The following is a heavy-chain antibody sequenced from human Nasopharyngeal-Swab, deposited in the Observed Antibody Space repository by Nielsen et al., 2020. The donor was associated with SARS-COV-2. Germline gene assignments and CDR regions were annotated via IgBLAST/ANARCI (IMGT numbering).Heavy chain of an antibody. V-gene: IGHV4-34*01. J-gene: IGHJ6*02. CDR3: ARRQWLVRPSTNYYYGMDV. D-gene: IGHD6-19*01. CDR2: INHSGST. Sequence: WIRQPPGKGLEWIGEINHSGSTNYNPSLKSRVTISVDTSKKQFSLKLSSVTAADTAAYYCARRQWLVRPSTNYYYGMDVWGQGTTVTVSS.